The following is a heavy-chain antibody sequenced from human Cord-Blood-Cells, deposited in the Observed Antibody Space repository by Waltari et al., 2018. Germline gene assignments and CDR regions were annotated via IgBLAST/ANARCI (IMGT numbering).Heavy chain of an antibody. CDR3: ARGSGGITGTYLDY. Sequence: EVQLVESGGGLVKPGGSLRLSCAASGFTFSSYSMNWVRQAPGKGLEWVSSISSSSSYIYYADSVKGRFTISRDNAKNSLYLQMNSLRAEVTAVYYCARGSGGITGTYLDYWGQGTLVTVSS. CDR1: GFTFSSYS. J-gene: IGHJ4*02. V-gene: IGHV3-21*01. D-gene: IGHD1-20*01. CDR2: ISSSSSYI.